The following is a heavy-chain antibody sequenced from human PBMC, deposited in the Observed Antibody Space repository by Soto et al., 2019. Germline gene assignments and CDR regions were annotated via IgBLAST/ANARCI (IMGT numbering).Heavy chain of an antibody. CDR1: YFDFSSYG. J-gene: IGHJ4*02. V-gene: IGHV3-30*03. CDR3: ARDSGWPILNFDN. D-gene: IGHD3-10*01. Sequence: PGGSLRLSCAASYFDFSSYGIHWVRQAPGKGLEWVAASSYDGRETFYADSAKGRFTVSKEMSKNTAFLQMNALRHEDTAVYFCARDSGWPILNFDNWGQGTPVTVSS. CDR2: SSYDGRET.